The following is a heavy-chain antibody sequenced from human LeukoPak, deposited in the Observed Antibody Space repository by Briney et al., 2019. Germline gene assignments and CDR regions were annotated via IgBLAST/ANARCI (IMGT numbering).Heavy chain of an antibody. J-gene: IGHJ4*02. CDR1: GFTFSSYE. CDR2: ISSSGSTI. CDR3: ARDDAHGRGYSYGTTDY. Sequence: PGGSLRLSCAASGFTFSSYEMNWVRQAPGKGLEWVSCISSSGSTIYYADSVKGRFTISRDNAKNSLYLQMNSLRAEDTAVYYCARDDAHGRGYSYGTTDYWGQGTLVTVSS. V-gene: IGHV3-48*03. D-gene: IGHD5-18*01.